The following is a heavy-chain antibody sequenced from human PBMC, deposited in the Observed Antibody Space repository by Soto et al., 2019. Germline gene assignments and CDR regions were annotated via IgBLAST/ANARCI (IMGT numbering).Heavy chain of an antibody. CDR3: ARAGYYYDSSGSPPSH. Sequence: ASVKVSFKASGYTFTSYYMHWVRQAPGQGLEWMGIINPSGGSTSYAQKFQGRVTMTRDTSTSTVYMELSSLRSEDTAVYYCARAGYYYDSSGSPPSHWGQGTLVTVSS. D-gene: IGHD3-22*01. CDR2: INPSGGST. J-gene: IGHJ4*02. CDR1: GYTFTSYY. V-gene: IGHV1-46*01.